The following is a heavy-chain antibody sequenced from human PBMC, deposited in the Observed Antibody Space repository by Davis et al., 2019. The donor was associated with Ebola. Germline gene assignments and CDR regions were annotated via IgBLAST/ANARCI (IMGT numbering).Heavy chain of an antibody. CDR3: AKEGWQQMTFFEY. J-gene: IGHJ4*02. V-gene: IGHV3-30*18. CDR2: ISSDGSNK. Sequence: GESLKISCAASGFTFSSYAVHWVRQAPGKGLEWVALISSDGSNKYYADSVKGRFSISRDNSKNSVYLEMNSLRPEDTAVYYCAKEGWQQMTFFEYWGQGTLVTVSS. D-gene: IGHD5-24*01. CDR1: GFTFSSYA.